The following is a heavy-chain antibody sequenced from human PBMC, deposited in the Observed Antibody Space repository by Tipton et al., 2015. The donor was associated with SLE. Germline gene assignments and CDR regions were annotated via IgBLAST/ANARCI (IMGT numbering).Heavy chain of an antibody. J-gene: IGHJ2*01. CDR2: IYYSGST. V-gene: IGHV4-59*01. D-gene: IGHD1-26*01. CDR3: ARGGRRPYWYFDL. CDR1: GGSISSYY. Sequence: TLSLTCTVSGGSISSYYWSWIRQPPGKGLEWIGYIYYSGSTNHNPSPKSRVTISVDTSKNQFSLKLSSVTAADTAVYYCARGGRRPYWYFDLWGRGTLVTVSS.